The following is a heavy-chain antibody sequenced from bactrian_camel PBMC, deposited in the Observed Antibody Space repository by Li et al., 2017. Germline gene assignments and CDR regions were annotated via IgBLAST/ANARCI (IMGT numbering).Heavy chain of an antibody. CDR2: IRNNGDRT. D-gene: IGHD3*01. CDR3: VTEPMY. V-gene: IGHV3S31*01. Sequence: DVQLVESGGGLVQPGGSLRLSCAASGFTFSNYAMSWVRQAPGKGLEWVSDIRNNGDRTSYADSEKDRFTISRDDAKNTLYLQMNSLKSEDTALYYCVTEPMYWGQGTQVTVS. CDR1: GFTFSNYA. J-gene: IGHJ4*01.